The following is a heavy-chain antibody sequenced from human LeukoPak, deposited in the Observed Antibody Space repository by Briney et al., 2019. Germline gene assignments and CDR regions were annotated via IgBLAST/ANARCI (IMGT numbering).Heavy chain of an antibody. Sequence: GGSLRLSCAASGFTVSNNYMSWVRQTPGKGLEWVSVIYVGGSAYYADSVKGRFTISGDSSKNTLYLQMNSLRAEDTAVYYCARPKIDGTHFDYWGQGTLVTASS. CDR3: ARPKIDGTHFDY. CDR1: GFTVSNNY. V-gene: IGHV3-53*01. CDR2: IYVGGSA. J-gene: IGHJ4*02. D-gene: IGHD3-9*01.